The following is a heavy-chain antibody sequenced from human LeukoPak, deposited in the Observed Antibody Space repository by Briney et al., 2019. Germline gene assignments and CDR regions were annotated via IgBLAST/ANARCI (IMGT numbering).Heavy chain of an antibody. J-gene: IGHJ4*02. D-gene: IGHD2-15*01. CDR3: ARLPGYCTGRSCYFDY. CDR2: IYPGDSDT. V-gene: IGHV5-51*01. CDR1: GYSFTNYW. Sequence: GESLKISCKGSGYSFTNYWIGWVRQMPGKGLEWMGIIYPGDSDTRYSPSFQGQVTFSADKSISTTYLQWSSLKASDTAMYYCARLPGYCTGRSCYFDYWGQGTLVTVSS.